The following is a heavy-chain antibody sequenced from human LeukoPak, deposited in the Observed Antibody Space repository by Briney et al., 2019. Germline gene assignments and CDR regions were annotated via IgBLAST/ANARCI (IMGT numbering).Heavy chain of an antibody. CDR3: AKVITYYDIFTGYHGGYFDY. D-gene: IGHD3-9*01. Sequence: SETLSLTCTVSSNSISSGDNYWSWIRQPAGKGLEWIGRIYTSGSTNYNPSLKSRVTISVDTSKNQFSLKLSSVTAADTAVFYCAKVITYYDIFTGYHGGYFDYWGQGTLVTVSS. V-gene: IGHV4-61*02. J-gene: IGHJ4*02. CDR1: SNSISSGDNY. CDR2: IYTSGST.